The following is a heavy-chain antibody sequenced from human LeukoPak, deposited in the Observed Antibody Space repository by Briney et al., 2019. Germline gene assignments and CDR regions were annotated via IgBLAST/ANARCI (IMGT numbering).Heavy chain of an antibody. V-gene: IGHV4-39*01. Sequence: SETLSLTCNVSGGSLTTNSYFWGWIRQPPGQGLEWIGSVYHTGGAYSNPSLKSRLTISLDTSKNQFSLRLKSVTAADTAVYYCAGPYGSGSSGWFDPWGQGILVTVSS. CDR3: AGPYGSGSSGWFDP. CDR2: VYHTGGA. D-gene: IGHD3-10*01. J-gene: IGHJ5*02. CDR1: GGSLTTNSYF.